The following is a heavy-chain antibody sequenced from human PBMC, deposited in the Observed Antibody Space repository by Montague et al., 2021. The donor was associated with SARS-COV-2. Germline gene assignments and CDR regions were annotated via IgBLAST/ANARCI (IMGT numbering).Heavy chain of an antibody. CDR2: SNHSGNT. CDR1: GGSFSAHY. Sequence: SETLSLTCAVYGGSFSAHYWNWIRQSPGKGLEWIGESNHSGNTNXXPSLKSRVTISVDTSKKQFSLKLSSLTAADTALYYCARGLKGFKYCSGGTCYQGRWFDPWGQGTLVTVSS. CDR3: ARGLKGFKYCSGGTCYQGRWFDP. V-gene: IGHV4-34*01. D-gene: IGHD2-15*01. J-gene: IGHJ5*02.